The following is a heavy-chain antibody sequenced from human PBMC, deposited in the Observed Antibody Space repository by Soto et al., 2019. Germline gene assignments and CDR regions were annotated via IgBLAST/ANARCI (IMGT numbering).Heavy chain of an antibody. J-gene: IGHJ5*02. V-gene: IGHV1-69*13. CDR1: GGTLSSYA. Sequence: GASVKLSCKTPGGTLSSYAISWVRQAPGQGLEWMGGITPNFGTANYAPKFQGRVTITADESTSTAYMELSSLRSEDTAVYYCARAVWSDPWGQGTLVTVSS. CDR3: ARAVWSDP. CDR2: ITPNFGTA.